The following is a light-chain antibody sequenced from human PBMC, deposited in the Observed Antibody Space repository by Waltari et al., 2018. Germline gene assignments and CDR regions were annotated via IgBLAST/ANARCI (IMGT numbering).Light chain of an antibody. J-gene: IGKJ1*01. V-gene: IGKV3-20*01. Sequence: EIVLTQSPGTLSLSPGVRATLSCRASKSVSRSLAWYQQKPGQAPRLLIYDSSSRATGIPDRFSGSGSGTDFSLTISRLEPEDFAVYYCQKYVNLPATFGQGTKVEIK. CDR3: QKYVNLPAT. CDR2: DSS. CDR1: KSVSRS.